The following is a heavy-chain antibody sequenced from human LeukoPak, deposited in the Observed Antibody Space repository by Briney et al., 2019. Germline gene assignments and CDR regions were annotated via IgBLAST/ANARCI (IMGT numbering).Heavy chain of an antibody. Sequence: PGGSLRLSCAASGFTFSSYGMHWVRQAPGKGLEWVAVISYDGSNKYYADSVKGRFTTSRDNSKNTLYLQMNSLRAEDTAVYYCARDMWTVTTSLYYYYYGMDVWGQGTTVTVSS. J-gene: IGHJ6*02. CDR1: GFTFSSYG. CDR2: ISYDGSNK. CDR3: ARDMWTVTTSLYYYYYGMDV. D-gene: IGHD4-17*01. V-gene: IGHV3-30*03.